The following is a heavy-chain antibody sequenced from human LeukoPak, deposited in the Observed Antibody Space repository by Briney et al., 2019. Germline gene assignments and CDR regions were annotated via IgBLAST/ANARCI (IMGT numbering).Heavy chain of an antibody. D-gene: IGHD1-14*01. CDR2: IDTTTNYI. Sequence: GGSLRLSCAASGFTFSTYSMNWVRQAPGKGLEWVSFIDTTTNYIYYGASVKGRFTISRDNAKNSLYLQMNGLRAEDTAVYYCARGTGLDYWGQGTLVTVPS. J-gene: IGHJ4*02. CDR1: GFTFSTYS. CDR3: ARGTGLDY. V-gene: IGHV3-21*01.